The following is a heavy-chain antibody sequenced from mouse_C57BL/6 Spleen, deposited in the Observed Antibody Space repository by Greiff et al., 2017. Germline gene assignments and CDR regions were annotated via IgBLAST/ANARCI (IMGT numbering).Heavy chain of an antibody. V-gene: IGHV14-4*01. D-gene: IGHD1-1*01. CDR3: TRDGSRDFDV. CDR2: IDPENGDT. CDR1: GFNIKDDY. Sequence: DVQLQESGAELVRPGASVKLSCTASGFNIKDDYMHWVKQRPEQGLEWIGWIDPENGDTEYASKFQGKATITADTSSNTAYLQLSSLTSEDTAVYYCTRDGSRDFDVWGTGTRSPSPQ. J-gene: IGHJ1*03.